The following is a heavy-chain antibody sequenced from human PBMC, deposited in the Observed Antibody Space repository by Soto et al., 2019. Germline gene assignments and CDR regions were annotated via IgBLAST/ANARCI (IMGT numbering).Heavy chain of an antibody. V-gene: IGHV3-23*01. CDR1: GFSFRTYA. CDR2: ISRNGDTV. D-gene: IGHD3-22*01. J-gene: IGHJ6*03. CDR3: AKDPNSSAFYFYMDV. Sequence: EQLLESGGDLVQPGGSLRLSCVGSGFSFRTYAMAWVRQAPGRGLEGVAGISRNGDTVYYADSVKGRFTISRDNSKNTLNLQMESLRGDDTAVYCCAKDPNSSAFYFYMDVWGKGTTVTVSS.